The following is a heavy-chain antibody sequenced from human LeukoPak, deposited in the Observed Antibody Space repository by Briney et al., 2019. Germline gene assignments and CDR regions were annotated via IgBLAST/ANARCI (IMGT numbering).Heavy chain of an antibody. D-gene: IGHD3-22*01. V-gene: IGHV4-61*02. J-gene: IGHJ4*02. Sequence: SQTLSLTCTVSGGSISSGSYYWSWIRQPAGKGLEWIGRIYTSGSTNYNPSLKSRVTISVDTSKNQFSLKLSSVTAADTAVYYCARDRYGSYYDSSGYTYYFDYWGQGTLVTVSS. CDR1: GGSISSGSYY. CDR2: IYTSGST. CDR3: ARDRYGSYYDSSGYTYYFDY.